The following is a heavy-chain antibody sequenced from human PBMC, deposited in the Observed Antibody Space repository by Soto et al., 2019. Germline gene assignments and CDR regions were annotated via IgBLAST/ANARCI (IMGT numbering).Heavy chain of an antibody. D-gene: IGHD3-10*01. J-gene: IGHJ6*02. Sequence: QVQLVESGGGVVQPGRSLRLSCAASGFTFSSYGMHWVRQAPGKGLEWVAVISYDGSNKYYADSVKGRFTISRDNSKNTLYLQMNSLRAEDTAVYYCAKNLIMVRGCWADRYYYYGMDVWGQGTTVTVSS. CDR1: GFTFSSYG. V-gene: IGHV3-30*18. CDR3: AKNLIMVRGCWADRYYYYGMDV. CDR2: ISYDGSNK.